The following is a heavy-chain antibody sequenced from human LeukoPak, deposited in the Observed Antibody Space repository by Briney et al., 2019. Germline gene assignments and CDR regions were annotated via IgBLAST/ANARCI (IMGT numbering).Heavy chain of an antibody. J-gene: IGHJ3*02. D-gene: IGHD6-19*01. CDR3: ARAEGGSGLPWMNAFDI. Sequence: AETLSLTCTVSGGSIRSYYWSWIRQPPGKGLEWIGYIYYSGSTNYNPSLKSRVTISVDTDKNQYSLKLSSVTAADTAVYYGARAEGGSGLPWMNAFDIWGQGTKVTVSS. V-gene: IGHV4-59*01. CDR2: IYYSGST. CDR1: GGSIRSYY.